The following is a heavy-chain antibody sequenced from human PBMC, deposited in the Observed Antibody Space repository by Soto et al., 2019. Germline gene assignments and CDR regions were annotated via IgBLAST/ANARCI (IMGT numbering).Heavy chain of an antibody. D-gene: IGHD2-15*01. V-gene: IGHV3-21*01. CDR2: ISSSSSYI. CDR3: ARVPVGSYRVQH. Sequence: PGGSLRLSCAASGFTFSSYSMNWVRQAPGKGLEWVSSISSSSSYIYYADSVKGRFTISRDNAKNSLYLQMNSLRAEDTAVYYCARVPVGSYRVQHWGQGTLVTVSS. CDR1: GFTFSSYS. J-gene: IGHJ1*01.